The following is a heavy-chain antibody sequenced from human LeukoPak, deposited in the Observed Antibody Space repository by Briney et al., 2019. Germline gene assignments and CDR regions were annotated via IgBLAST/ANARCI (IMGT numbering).Heavy chain of an antibody. CDR2: IYYSGST. J-gene: IGHJ5*02. D-gene: IGHD3-3*01. CDR3: ALGLYYDFWSGYSLFDP. V-gene: IGHV4-39*01. CDR1: GGSVSSSSYY. Sequence: SETLSLTCTVSGGSVSSSSYYWGWIRQPPGKGLEWIGSIYYSGSTYYNPSLKSRVTISVDTSKNQFSLKLSSVTAAVTAVYYCALGLYYDFWSGYSLFDPWGQGTLVTVSS.